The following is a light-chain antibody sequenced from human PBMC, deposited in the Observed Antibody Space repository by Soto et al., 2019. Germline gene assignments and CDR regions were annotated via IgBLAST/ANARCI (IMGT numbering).Light chain of an antibody. CDR2: GAS. V-gene: IGKV3-15*01. CDR1: QSVSSN. J-gene: IGKJ2*01. Sequence: EIVMTQSPATLSVSPGERATLSCRASQSVSSNLAWYQQKPGQAPRLLIYGASTRATGIPARLSGSGSGTAFTLTISSLQSEDVAVYYCQQHDKWPFSVGQRTKLDIK. CDR3: QQHDKWPFS.